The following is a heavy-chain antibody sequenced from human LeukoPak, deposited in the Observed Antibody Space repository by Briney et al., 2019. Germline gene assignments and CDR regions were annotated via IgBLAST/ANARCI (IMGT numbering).Heavy chain of an antibody. D-gene: IGHD4-17*01. CDR3: ARDHESPPDYGDYIFDY. J-gene: IGHJ4*02. V-gene: IGHV3-21*01. CDR2: ISSSSSYI. CDR1: GFTFSSHS. Sequence: GGSLRLSCAASGFTFSSHSMNWVRQAPGKGLEWVSSISSSSSYIYYADSVKGRFTISRDNAKNSLWLQMNSLRAEDTAVYYCARDHESPPDYGDYIFDYWGQGTLVTVSS.